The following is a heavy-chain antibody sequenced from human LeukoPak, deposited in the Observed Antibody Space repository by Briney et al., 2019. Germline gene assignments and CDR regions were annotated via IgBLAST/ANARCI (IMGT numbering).Heavy chain of an antibody. D-gene: IGHD3-3*01. Sequence: SETLSLTCTVSGGSISNYYWSWIRQPPGKGLEWIAYINYSGSTNYNPSLKSRVTISVDTSKNHFSLTLSSVTAADTAVYYCARFGGPHAIDIWGQGTMVTVSS. V-gene: IGHV4-59*01. CDR1: GGSISNYY. CDR3: ARFGGPHAIDI. J-gene: IGHJ3*02. CDR2: INYSGST.